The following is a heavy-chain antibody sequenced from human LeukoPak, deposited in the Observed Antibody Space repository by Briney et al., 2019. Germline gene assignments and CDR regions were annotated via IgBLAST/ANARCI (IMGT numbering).Heavy chain of an antibody. V-gene: IGHV3-7*01. CDR3: VKEYHSRGFGAYFDY. CDR1: GFMFSSNW. D-gene: IGHD3-3*01. J-gene: IGHJ4*02. Sequence: GGSLRLSCAASGFMFSSNWMSWVRLAPGKGLEWVANIKEDGTETYYVDSVKGRFTLSRDNSINTVDLQMNSLRAEDTAVYYCVKEYHSRGFGAYFDYWGQGTLVTVSS. CDR2: IKEDGTET.